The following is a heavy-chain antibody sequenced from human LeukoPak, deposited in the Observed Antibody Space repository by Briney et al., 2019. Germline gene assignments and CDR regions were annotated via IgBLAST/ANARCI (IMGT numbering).Heavy chain of an antibody. Sequence: KASETLSLTCTVSGGSISSYYWSWIRQPAGKGLEWIGRIYTSGSTNYNPSLKSRVTMSVDTSKTQFSLKLSSVTAADTAVYYCATYYYDSSGYPRDAFDIWGQGTMVTVSS. V-gene: IGHV4-4*07. D-gene: IGHD3-22*01. CDR2: IYTSGST. J-gene: IGHJ3*02. CDR3: ATYYYDSSGYPRDAFDI. CDR1: GGSISSYY.